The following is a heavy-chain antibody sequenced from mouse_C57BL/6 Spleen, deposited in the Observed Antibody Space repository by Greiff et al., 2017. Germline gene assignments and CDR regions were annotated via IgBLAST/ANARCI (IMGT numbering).Heavy chain of an antibody. D-gene: IGHD2-4*01. CDR1: GYAFSSYW. Sequence: QVQLQQSGAELVKPGASVKISCKASGYAFSSYWMNWVKQRPGKGLEWIGQIYPGDGDTNYNGKFKGKATLTADKSSSTAYMQLSSLTSEDSAVYFCARKDFYYDYDGAMDYWGQGTSVTVSS. CDR2: IYPGDGDT. J-gene: IGHJ4*01. V-gene: IGHV1-80*01. CDR3: ARKDFYYDYDGAMDY.